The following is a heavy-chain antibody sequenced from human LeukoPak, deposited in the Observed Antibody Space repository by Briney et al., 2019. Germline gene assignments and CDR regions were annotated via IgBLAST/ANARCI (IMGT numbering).Heavy chain of an antibody. CDR2: ISAYNGRT. CDR3: TKGGAMVATVDF. J-gene: IGHJ4*02. V-gene: IGHV1-18*04. CDR1: GYTFTSYY. D-gene: IGHD5-18*01. Sequence: GASVKVSCKASGYTFTSYYMHWVRQAPGQGLEWVGWISAYNGRTNYAQKFQGRVTMTIDTSTTTAYMDPRSLTSDDTAIYYCTKGGAMVATVDFWGQGTLVTVSS.